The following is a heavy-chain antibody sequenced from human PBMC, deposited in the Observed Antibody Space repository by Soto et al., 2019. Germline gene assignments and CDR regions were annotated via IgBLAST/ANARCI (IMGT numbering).Heavy chain of an antibody. Sequence: QVHLVQSGAEVKKPGASVKVSCKGSGYAFTTYGITWVRQAPGQGLEWMGWISAHNGNTNYAQKLQGRVTVTRDTSTSTAYMELRSLRSVGTAGYYCARGRYGDYWGQGALVTVSS. J-gene: IGHJ4*02. CDR3: ARGRYGDY. D-gene: IGHD1-1*01. V-gene: IGHV1-18*01. CDR1: GYAFTTYG. CDR2: ISAHNGNT.